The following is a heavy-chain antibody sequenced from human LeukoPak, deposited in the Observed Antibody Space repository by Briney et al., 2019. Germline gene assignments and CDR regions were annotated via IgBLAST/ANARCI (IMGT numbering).Heavy chain of an antibody. D-gene: IGHD2-21*01. CDR1: GGSFSGYY. V-gene: IGHV4-34*01. CDR3: ARGSWPVD. Sequence: PSETLSLTCAVYGGSFSGYYWSWIRQPPGKGLEWIGELNPSGDTNYNPSLKSRVTITLDWSKNQFSLKLTSVTAADTAMYYCARGSWPVDRGQGTLGTVSS. J-gene: IGHJ1*01. CDR2: LNPSGDT.